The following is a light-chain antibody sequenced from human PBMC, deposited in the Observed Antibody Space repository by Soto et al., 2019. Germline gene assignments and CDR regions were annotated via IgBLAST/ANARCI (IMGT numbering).Light chain of an antibody. CDR2: XXX. CDR3: SSYTSSSTSVV. J-gene: IGLJ2*01. V-gene: IGLV2-14*01. Sequence: QSALTQPASVSGSPGQSITISCTGTSSDVGGYNYVSWYQQHPGKAPKLMIYXXXXRXXXXXXXXXXXKSGNTASLTISGLXXEDEXDYYCSSYTSSSTSVVFGGGTKLTVL. CDR1: SSDVGGYNY.